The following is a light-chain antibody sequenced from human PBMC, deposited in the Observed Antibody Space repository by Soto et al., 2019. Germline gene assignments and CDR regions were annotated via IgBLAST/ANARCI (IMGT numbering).Light chain of an antibody. Sequence: DIQMTQSPSSLSASVGDRVTITCRASRGISNYLAWYQQIPGNVPKLLIYAASTFQAGVPSRFSGSGSGTDFTLTISSLQPEDVATYYCQKYNSALWKFGQGTKVDIK. J-gene: IGKJ1*01. CDR1: RGISNY. CDR2: AAS. V-gene: IGKV1-27*01. CDR3: QKYNSALWK.